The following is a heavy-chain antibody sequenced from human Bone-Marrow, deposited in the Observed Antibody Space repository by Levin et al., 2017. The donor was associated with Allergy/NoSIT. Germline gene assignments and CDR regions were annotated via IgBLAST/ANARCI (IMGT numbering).Heavy chain of an antibody. Sequence: GGSLRLSCAASGFTFSSYWMSWVRQAPGKGLEWVANIKQDGSEKYYVDSVKGRFTISRDNAKNSLYLQMNSLRAEDTAVYYCARDFVVQLWLPQYDYWGQGTLVTVSS. D-gene: IGHD5-18*01. CDR3: ARDFVVQLWLPQYDY. V-gene: IGHV3-7*01. CDR2: IKQDGSEK. J-gene: IGHJ4*02. CDR1: GFTFSSYW.